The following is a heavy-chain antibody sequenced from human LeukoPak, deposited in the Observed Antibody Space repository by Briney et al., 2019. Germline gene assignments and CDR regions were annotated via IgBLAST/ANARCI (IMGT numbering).Heavy chain of an antibody. CDR1: GGTFSGYY. CDR2: IYYSGST. J-gene: IGHJ4*02. Sequence: SETLSLTCAVYGGTFSGYYWSWIRQPPGKGLEWIWYIYYSGSTYYNPSLKSRVTISVDKSKNQFSLKLSSVTAADTAVYYCARDAPGRSWITMVRGVLDYWGQGTLVTVSS. CDR3: ARDAPGRSWITMVRGVLDY. V-gene: IGHV4-59*12. D-gene: IGHD3-10*01.